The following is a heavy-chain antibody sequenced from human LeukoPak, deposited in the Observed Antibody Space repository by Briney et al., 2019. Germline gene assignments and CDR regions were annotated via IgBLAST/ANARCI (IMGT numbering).Heavy chain of an antibody. CDR3: ATESSAWSTFDI. V-gene: IGHV3-23*01. D-gene: IGHD3-22*01. CDR2: ISDSGSST. J-gene: IGHJ3*02. Sequence: GGSLRLSCAASGFTFSSYGMSWVLQDPGKGLEWVSGISDSGSSTYYADSVKGRFTISRDNAKNTLYLQMKSLRAEDTAVYYCATESSAWSTFDIWGQGTMVTVSA. CDR1: GFTFSSYG.